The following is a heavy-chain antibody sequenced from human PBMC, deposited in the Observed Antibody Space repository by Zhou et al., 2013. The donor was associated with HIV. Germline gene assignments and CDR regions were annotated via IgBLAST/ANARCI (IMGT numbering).Heavy chain of an antibody. D-gene: IGHD2-8*01. CDR3: ARDRGYCTNGVCYDYYYYMDV. J-gene: IGHJ6*03. V-gene: IGHV1-8*03. Sequence: QVQLVQSGAEVRKPGASVKVSCKASGYTFTNYDINWVRQATGQGLEWMGWMNPRSGNTGYAQKFQGRVTITRNTSINTAYMELSSLRSEDTAVYYCARDRGYCTNGVCYDYYYYMDVWGKGTNGHRLL. CDR2: MNPRSGNT. CDR1: GYTFTNYD.